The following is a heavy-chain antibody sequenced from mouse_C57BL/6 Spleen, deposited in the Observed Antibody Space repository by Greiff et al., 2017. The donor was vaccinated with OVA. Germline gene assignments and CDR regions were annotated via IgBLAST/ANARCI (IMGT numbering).Heavy chain of an antibody. V-gene: IGHV1-82*01. CDR1: GYAFRSSW. CDR3: ARPSYYGNAMDY. CDR2: IYPGDGDT. J-gene: IGHJ4*01. D-gene: IGHD1-1*01. Sequence: VQLQQSGPELVKPGASVKISCKASGYAFRSSWMNWVKQRPGKGLEWIGRIYPGDGDTNYNGKFKGKATLTADKSSSTAYMQLSSLTSEDSAVYFCARPSYYGNAMDYWGQGTSVTVSS.